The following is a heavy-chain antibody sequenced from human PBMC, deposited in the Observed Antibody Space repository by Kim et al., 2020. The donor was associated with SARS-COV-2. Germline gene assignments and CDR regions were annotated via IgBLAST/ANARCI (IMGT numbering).Heavy chain of an antibody. D-gene: IGHD2-21*02. V-gene: IGHV3-23*01. CDR1: GFTFSSYA. CDR2: ISGSGGST. CDR3: AKDRENGGDGRNNWFDP. J-gene: IGHJ5*02. Sequence: GGSLRLSCAASGFTFSSYAMSWVRQAPGKGLEWVSAISGSGGSTYYADSVKGRFTISRDNSKNTLYLQMNSLRAEDTAVYYCAKDRENGGDGRNNWFDPWGQGTLVTVSS.